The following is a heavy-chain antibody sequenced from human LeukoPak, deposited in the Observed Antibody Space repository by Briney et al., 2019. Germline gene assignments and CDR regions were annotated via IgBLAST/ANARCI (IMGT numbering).Heavy chain of an antibody. J-gene: IGHJ4*02. V-gene: IGHV1-3*01. CDR1: GYTFTSYA. CDR2: INAGNGNT. D-gene: IGHD3-16*01. CDR3: ARLDTYGGYFDY. Sequence: ASVKVSFKASGYTFTSYAMHWVRQAPGQRLEWMGWINAGNGNTKYSQKFQGRVTITRDTSASTAYMELSSLRSEDTAVYYCARLDTYGGYFDYWGQGTLVTVSS.